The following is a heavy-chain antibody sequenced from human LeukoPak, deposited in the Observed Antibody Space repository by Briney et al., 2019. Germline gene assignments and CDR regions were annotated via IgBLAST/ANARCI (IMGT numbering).Heavy chain of an antibody. J-gene: IGHJ4*02. V-gene: IGHV4-39*07. CDR1: GGSTTNIKYY. Sequence: PQTPSLTCTVSGGSTTNIKYYWAWIPNPPGKGLKCIGSIYYSGSTYYNTSLKSRVTISVDTSKNQFSLKLSSVTAADTAVYYCARENSNSWYLDYWGQGTLVTVSS. CDR2: IYYSGST. D-gene: IGHD6-13*01. CDR3: ARENSNSWYLDY.